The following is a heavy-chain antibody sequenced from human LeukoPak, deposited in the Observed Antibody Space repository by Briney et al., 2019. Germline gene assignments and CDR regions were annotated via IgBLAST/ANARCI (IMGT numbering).Heavy chain of an antibody. J-gene: IGHJ6*02. Sequence: SETLSLTCAVYGGSFSGYYWSWIRQPPGKGLEWIGEINHSGSTNYNPSLKSRVTISVDTSKNQFSLKLGSVTAADTAVYYCARGPRGYSYGYYYGMDVWGQGTTVTVSS. CDR1: GGSFSGYY. CDR2: INHSGST. V-gene: IGHV4-34*01. D-gene: IGHD5-18*01. CDR3: ARGPRGYSYGYYYGMDV.